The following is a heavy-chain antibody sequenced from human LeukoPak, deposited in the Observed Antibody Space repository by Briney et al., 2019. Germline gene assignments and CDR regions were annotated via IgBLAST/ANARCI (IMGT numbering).Heavy chain of an antibody. V-gene: IGHV3-48*01. CDR2: VSSSSSTI. Sequence: KTGGSLRLSCAASGFIFSNYNMNWVRQAPGKVLEWVSYVSSSSSTINYADSVKGRFTISRDNAKNSLSLQMNSLRAEDTAVYYCARGRGSGNRFDYWGQGTLVTVPS. J-gene: IGHJ4*02. CDR3: ARGRGSGNRFDY. D-gene: IGHD2-15*01. CDR1: GFIFSNYN.